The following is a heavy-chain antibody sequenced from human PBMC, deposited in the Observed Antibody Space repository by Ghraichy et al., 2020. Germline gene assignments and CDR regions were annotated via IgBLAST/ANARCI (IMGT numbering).Heavy chain of an antibody. CDR3: VTFGSSGWPAYYFGT. Sequence: GGSLRLSCAASGFTFGSQSLNWVRQAPGKGPEWLSYITSSSSSIYYAESVRGRFTVSRDNAKNSLYLQMNSLRAEDTAVYYCVTFGSSGWPAYYFGTWGQGTLVSVSS. J-gene: IGHJ4*02. V-gene: IGHV3-48*01. CDR1: GFTFGSQS. D-gene: IGHD6-19*01. CDR2: ITSSSSSI.